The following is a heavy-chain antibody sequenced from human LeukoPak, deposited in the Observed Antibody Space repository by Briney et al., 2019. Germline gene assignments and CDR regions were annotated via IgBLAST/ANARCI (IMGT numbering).Heavy chain of an antibody. CDR1: GGSISSGGYY. V-gene: IGHV4-31*03. D-gene: IGHD2-15*01. CDR2: IYYSGST. J-gene: IGHJ5*02. CDR3: ARVGRYCSGGSCYSGSFDP. Sequence: PSETLSLTCTVSGGSISSGGYYWSWIRQHLGKGLEWIGYIYYSGSTYYNPSLKSRVTISVDTSKNQFSLKLSSVTAADTAVYYCARVGRYCSGGSCYSGSFDPWGQGTLVTVSS.